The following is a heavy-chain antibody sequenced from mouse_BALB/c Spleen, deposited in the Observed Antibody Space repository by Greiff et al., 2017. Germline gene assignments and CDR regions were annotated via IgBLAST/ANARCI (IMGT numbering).Heavy chain of an antibody. Sequence: EVMLVESGGGLVKPGGSLKLSCAASGFTFSSYAMSWVRQSPEKRLEWVAEISSGGSYTYYPDTVTGRFTISRDNAKNTLYLEMSSLRSEDTAMYYCARGDGYYAFAYWGQGTLVTVSA. CDR1: GFTFSSYA. D-gene: IGHD2-3*01. J-gene: IGHJ3*01. CDR3: ARGDGYYAFAY. CDR2: ISSGGSYT. V-gene: IGHV5-9-4*01.